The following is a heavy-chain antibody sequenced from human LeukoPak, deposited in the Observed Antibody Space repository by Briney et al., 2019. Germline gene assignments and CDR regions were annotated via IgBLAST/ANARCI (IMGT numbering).Heavy chain of an antibody. CDR1: GGSISSSSYY. D-gene: IGHD2-2*01. CDR2: IYYSGST. CDR3: ARRYQYYFDY. V-gene: IGHV4-39*01. Sequence: PSETLSLTCTVSGGSISSSSYYWGWIRQPPGKGLEWIGSIYYSGSTYYNPSLKSRVTISVDTSKNQFSLKLSSVTAADTAVYYCARRYQYYFDYWGQGTLVTVSS. J-gene: IGHJ4*02.